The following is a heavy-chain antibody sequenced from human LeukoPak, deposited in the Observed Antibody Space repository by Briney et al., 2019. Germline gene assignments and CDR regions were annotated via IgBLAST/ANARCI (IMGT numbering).Heavy chain of an antibody. Sequence: GASVKVSCKTSGYTFSGYHIHWMRQAPGQGLEWTGLIDPYSGGTHFAEEFLRRVTLTRDTSITTLYMELTNLKSDDTSIYFCARDVVAVDSNWFDPWGQGTPVTVSS. J-gene: IGHJ5*02. V-gene: IGHV1-2*02. CDR3: ARDVVAVDSNWFDP. CDR1: GYTFSGYH. D-gene: IGHD6-19*01. CDR2: IDPYSGGT.